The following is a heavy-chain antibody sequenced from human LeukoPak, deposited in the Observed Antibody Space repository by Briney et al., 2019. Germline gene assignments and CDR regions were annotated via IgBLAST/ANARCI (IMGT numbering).Heavy chain of an antibody. CDR3: AKGATHTYYYYMDV. D-gene: IGHD5-24*01. J-gene: IGHJ6*03. CDR2: IGGSGVNT. V-gene: IGHV3-23*01. CDR1: GFIFNNFA. Sequence: PGGSLRLSCAASGFIFNNFAMSWVRQAPGKGLEWVSGIGGSGVNTYFADSVKGRFTISRDNSKNTLYLQMNSLKVEDTAVYYCAKGATHTYYYYMDVWTKGTTVTVAS.